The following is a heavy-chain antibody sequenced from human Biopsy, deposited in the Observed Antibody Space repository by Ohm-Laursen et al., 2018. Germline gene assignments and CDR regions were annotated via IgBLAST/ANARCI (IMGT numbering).Heavy chain of an antibody. Sequence: SETLSLTCAVFGKTFSDYQWSWIRQPPGKGLEWIGQINQAGTTNYNPSLKSRVSISADACKYEFSLRLTSVTAADTAVYLCGNEVHGRDYWGLGAQVTVSS. J-gene: IGHJ4*02. CDR3: GNEVHGRDY. CDR1: GKTFSDYQ. D-gene: IGHD2-15*01. CDR2: INQAGTT. V-gene: IGHV4-34*08.